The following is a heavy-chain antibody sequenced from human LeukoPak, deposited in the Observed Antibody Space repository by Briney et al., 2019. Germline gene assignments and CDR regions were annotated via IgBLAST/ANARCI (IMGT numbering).Heavy chain of an antibody. J-gene: IGHJ4*02. V-gene: IGHV3-9*01. D-gene: IGHD2-15*01. CDR1: GFTFDDYA. Sequence: GRSLRLSCAASGFTFDDYAMHWVRQAPGKGLEWVSGISWNSGSIGYADSVKGRFTISRDNAKNSLYLQMNSLRAEDTALYYCAKAIGYCRGGSCEGYDYWGQGTLVTVSS. CDR3: AKAIGYCRGGSCEGYDY. CDR2: ISWNSGSI.